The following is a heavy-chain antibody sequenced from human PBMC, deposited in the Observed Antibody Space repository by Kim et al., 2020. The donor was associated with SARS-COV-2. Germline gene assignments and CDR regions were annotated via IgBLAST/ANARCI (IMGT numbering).Heavy chain of an antibody. CDR2: NGNT. V-gene: IGHV1-3*01. J-gene: IGHJ6*03. Sequence: NGNTKYSQKFQARGTLTRDQPAGTAYMELSSLRSEDTAVYYCARKREGMDVWGKGTTVTVSS. CDR3: ARKREGMDV.